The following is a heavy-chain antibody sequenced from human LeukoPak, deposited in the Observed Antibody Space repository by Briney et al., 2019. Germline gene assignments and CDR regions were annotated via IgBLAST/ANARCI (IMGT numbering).Heavy chain of an antibody. CDR2: ISGSGGST. Sequence: GGSLRLSCAASGFTFASYAMNWVRXAPGKXLEWVSVISGSGGSTDYADSVKGRFTISRDNYENRLYLQMNSLRAEDTGMYYCTTAFIETRPWGHGTLVTVSS. J-gene: IGHJ5*02. CDR1: GFTFASYA. D-gene: IGHD6-6*01. CDR3: TTAFIETRP. V-gene: IGHV3-23*01.